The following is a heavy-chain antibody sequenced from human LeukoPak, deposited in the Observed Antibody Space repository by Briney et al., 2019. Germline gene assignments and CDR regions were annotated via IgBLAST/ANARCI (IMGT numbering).Heavy chain of an antibody. V-gene: IGHV4-59*01. CDR1: GGSISSYY. J-gene: IGHJ5*02. CDR3: ARGPVFDGSWYYYDSSGSIGWFDP. D-gene: IGHD3-22*01. Sequence: SETLSLTCTVSGGSISSYYWSWLRQPPGKGLEWIGYIYYSGSTNYNPSLKSRVTISVDTSKNQFSLKLSSVTAADTAVYYCARGPVFDGSWYYYDSSGSIGWFDPWGQGTLVTVSS. CDR2: IYYSGST.